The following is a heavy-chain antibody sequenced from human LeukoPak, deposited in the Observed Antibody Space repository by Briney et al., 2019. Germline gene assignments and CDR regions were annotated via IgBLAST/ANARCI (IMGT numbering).Heavy chain of an antibody. D-gene: IGHD4/OR15-4a*01. V-gene: IGHV3-48*03. CDR1: GFTFSCSE. Sequence: GGSLRLSCAAGFTFSCSEVNWVRQAPGKGLEWLSYINSCGWTIYYTDSVKGRFTISRDNSKNTLYLQMNSLRAEDTAVYYCARRAGAYSHPYDYWGQGTLVTVSS. CDR3: ARRAGAYSHPYDY. J-gene: IGHJ4*02. CDR2: INSCGWTI.